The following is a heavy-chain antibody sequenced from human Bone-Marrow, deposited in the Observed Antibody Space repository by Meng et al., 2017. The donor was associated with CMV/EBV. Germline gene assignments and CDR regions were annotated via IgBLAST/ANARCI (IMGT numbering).Heavy chain of an antibody. CDR3: VKGGNDFWG. V-gene: IGHV3-43*01. D-gene: IGHD3/OR15-3a*01. CDR2: ITWDGGSR. CDR1: GFTFDDSN. J-gene: IGHJ4*02. Sequence: GGSLRLSCAASGFTFDDSNMHWVRQPPGKGLEWVSFITWDGGSRNYADSVRGRFTITRDNSKYSLFLQMNSLRTDVTALYYCVKGGNDFWGWGQGTLVTVSS.